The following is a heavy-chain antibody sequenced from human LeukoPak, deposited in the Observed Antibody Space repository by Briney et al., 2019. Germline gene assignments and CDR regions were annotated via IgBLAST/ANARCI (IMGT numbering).Heavy chain of an antibody. CDR2: IHYSGST. CDR1: GGSTSSSSYY. J-gene: IGHJ4*02. CDR3: AGLKHKDYFDY. Sequence: SETLSLTCTVSGGSTSSSSYYWGWIRQPPGKGLEWIGSIHYSGSTYYHPSLKSRVTISVDTSKNQFSLKLSSVTAADTAVYYCAGLKHKDYFDYWGQGTLVTVSS. V-gene: IGHV4-39*01.